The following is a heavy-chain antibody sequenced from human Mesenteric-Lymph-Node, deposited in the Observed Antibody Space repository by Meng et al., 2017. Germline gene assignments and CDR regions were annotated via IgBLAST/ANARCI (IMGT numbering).Heavy chain of an antibody. CDR2: SNHRGST. CDR3: ARDQGGAGAY. J-gene: IGHJ4*02. CDR1: VGSFSGHS. D-gene: IGHD2-15*01. Sequence: QVQLQQWGEGQLKPSETLSLTRAVYVGSFSGHSWTWIRQSPGKGREWIGDSNHRGSTNYNPSLKSRVTISVDTSKNQFSLELNYVTAADTAVYYCARDQGGAGAYWGQGTLVTVSS. V-gene: IGHV4-34*01.